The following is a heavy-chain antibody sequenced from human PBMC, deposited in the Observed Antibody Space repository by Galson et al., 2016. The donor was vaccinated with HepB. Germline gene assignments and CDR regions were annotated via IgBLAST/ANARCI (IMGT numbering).Heavy chain of an antibody. D-gene: IGHD6-19*01. CDR2: IYYSGNT. J-gene: IGHJ6*03. V-gene: IGHV4-39*01. CDR3: ARQSKYRSGWYEAWYYYNMDV. Sequence: SETLSLTCTVSGVSISSSSHYWAWIRLPPGKGLEWIGTIYYSGNTYHNPSLKSRLSISVGRSKNQFSLRLSSVTAADTAVYYCARQSKYRSGWYEAWYYYNMDVWGQGTTVTVSS. CDR1: GVSISSSSHY.